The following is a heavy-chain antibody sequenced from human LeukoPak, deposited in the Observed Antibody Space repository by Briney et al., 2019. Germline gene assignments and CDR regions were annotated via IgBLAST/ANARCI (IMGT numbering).Heavy chain of an antibody. CDR2: IIPIFGTA. CDR3: ARDPSVRVGRSQGRYYFDY. D-gene: IGHD1-26*01. V-gene: IGHV1-69*01. Sequence: SVKASCKASGGTFSSYAISWVRQAPGQGLEWMGGIIPIFGTANYAQKFQGRVTITADESTSTAYMELSSLRSEDTAVYYCARDPSVRVGRSQGRYYFDYWGQGTLVTVSS. CDR1: GGTFSSYA. J-gene: IGHJ4*02.